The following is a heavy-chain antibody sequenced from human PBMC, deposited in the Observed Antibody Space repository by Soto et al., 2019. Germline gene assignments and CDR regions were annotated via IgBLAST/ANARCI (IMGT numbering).Heavy chain of an antibody. CDR3: ASREPGVVVPAARPTYYYYGMDV. CDR1: GGTFSSYA. V-gene: IGHV1-69*13. CDR2: IIPIFGTA. J-gene: IGHJ6*02. D-gene: IGHD2-2*01. Sequence: SVKVSCKASGGTFSSYAISWVRQAPGQGLEWMGGIIPIFGTANYAQKFQGRVMITADESTSTAYMELSSLRSEDTAVYYCASREPGVVVPAARPTYYYYGMDVWGQGTTVTVSS.